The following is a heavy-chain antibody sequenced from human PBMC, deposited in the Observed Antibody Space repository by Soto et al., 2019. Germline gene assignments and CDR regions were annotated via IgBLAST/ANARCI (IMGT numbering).Heavy chain of an antibody. J-gene: IGHJ4*02. CDR1: GFTFSSYG. V-gene: IGHV3-30*03. D-gene: IGHD4-4*01. CDR2: ISYDGRNK. CDR3: TTDRFYSPVDH. Sequence: GGSLRLSCAASGFTFSSYGMHWVRQAPGKGLEWVAVISYDGRNKYYADSVKGRFTISRDNSKNTLYLQMNSLKTEDTAVYYCTTDRFYSPVDHWGQGTLVTVSS.